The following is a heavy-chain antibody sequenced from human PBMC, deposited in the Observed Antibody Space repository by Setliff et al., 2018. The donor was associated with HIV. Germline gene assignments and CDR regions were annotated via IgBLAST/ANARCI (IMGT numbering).Heavy chain of an antibody. J-gene: IGHJ3*02. V-gene: IGHV4-59*11. Sequence: KPSETLSLTCTVPGGSINDQYFSWIRQSPGKGLEWIGSIDYSGSTKYNPSLNSRGTISIDTSKNELSLKLTSVTAADTAVYYCARGWGWNDDESSGRPQYAFDIWGQGTMVTVSS. CDR1: GGSINDQY. CDR2: IDYSGST. CDR3: ARGWGWNDDESSGRPQYAFDI. D-gene: IGHD3-22*01.